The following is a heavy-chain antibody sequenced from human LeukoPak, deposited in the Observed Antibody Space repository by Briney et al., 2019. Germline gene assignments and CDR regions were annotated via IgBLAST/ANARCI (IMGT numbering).Heavy chain of an antibody. V-gene: IGHV3-30-3*01. CDR1: VYTFCSYW. J-gene: IGHJ4*02. D-gene: IGHD6-13*01. CDR3: ARDAPSPGAAHSSSYYFDY. Sequence: GECLRLPCAASVYTFCSYWMSWVRKAPCKGLEWLVVLSYDGSNEYYTDSVKGRFTISRDNSKNTLLLQMNSLRIEDTAEYYCARDAPSPGAAHSSSYYFDYWGQGTLVTVSS. CDR2: LSYDGSNE.